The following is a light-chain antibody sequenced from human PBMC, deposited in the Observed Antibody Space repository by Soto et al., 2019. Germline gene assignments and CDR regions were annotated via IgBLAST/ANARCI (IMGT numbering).Light chain of an antibody. V-gene: IGKV1-39*01. J-gene: IGKJ5*01. CDR2: AAS. Sequence: EIAMTQSPSTLSASLGDRVTITCRASQSISSYLNWYQQKPGKAPKLLIYAASSLQSGVPSRFSGSESGTDFTLTISSLQPEDCAIYFCQQDNSFPITFGQGTRLEI. CDR1: QSISSY. CDR3: QQDNSFPIT.